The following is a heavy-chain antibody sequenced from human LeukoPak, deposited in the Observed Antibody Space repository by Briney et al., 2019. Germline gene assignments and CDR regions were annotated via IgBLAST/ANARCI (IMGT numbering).Heavy chain of an antibody. V-gene: IGHV4-59*13. CDR1: GGSISSYY. CDR3: ASVDTAMDFDY. J-gene: IGHJ4*02. D-gene: IGHD5-18*01. CDR2: IYYSGST. Sequence: PSETLSLTCTVSGGSISSYYWSWIRQPPGKGLEWIGYIYYSGSTNYNPSLKSRVTISVDTSKNQFCLKLSSVTAADTAVYYCASVDTAMDFDYWGQGTLVTVSS.